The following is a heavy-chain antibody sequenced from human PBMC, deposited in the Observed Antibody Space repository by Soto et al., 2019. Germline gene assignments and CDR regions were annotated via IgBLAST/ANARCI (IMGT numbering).Heavy chain of an antibody. J-gene: IGHJ4*02. V-gene: IGHV4-31*03. Sequence: SETLSLTCTVSGGSISSGGYYWSWIRQHPGKGLEWIGYIYYSGSTYYNPSLKSRVTISVDTSKNQFSLKLSSVTAADTAVYYCARASPYIVVVPAATTYYFDYWGQGTLVTVSS. D-gene: IGHD2-2*01. CDR2: IYYSGST. CDR3: ARASPYIVVVPAATTYYFDY. CDR1: GGSISSGGYY.